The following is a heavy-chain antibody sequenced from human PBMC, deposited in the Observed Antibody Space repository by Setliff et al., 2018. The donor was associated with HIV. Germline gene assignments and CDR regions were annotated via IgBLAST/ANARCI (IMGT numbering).Heavy chain of an antibody. CDR2: ISYSGRT. D-gene: IGHD5-18*01. CDR3: ATYKWGLQLYRRNFFEY. CDR1: GGSISSSSYY. J-gene: IGHJ4*02. Sequence: SETLSLTCTVSGGSISSSSYYWGWNQQPPGKGLEWIGSISYSGRTYYTPSLKSRVTISVDTSKNHFSLKLSPVNAAVTAVYYCATYKWGLQLYRRNFFEYWGQGTLVTVSS. V-gene: IGHV4-39*02.